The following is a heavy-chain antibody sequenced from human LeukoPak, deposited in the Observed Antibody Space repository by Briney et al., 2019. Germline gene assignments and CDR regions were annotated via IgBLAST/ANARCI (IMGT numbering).Heavy chain of an antibody. J-gene: IGHJ3*02. CDR3: ARDPQYSESWYAFDI. CDR1: GFTVSSNY. V-gene: IGHV3-53*01. D-gene: IGHD1-26*01. Sequence: GGSLRLSCAASGFTVSSNYMSWVRQAPGKGLEWVSVIYSGGNTNYADSVKGRFTISRDNSKNTLYLQMNSLRAEDTAVYYCARDPQYSESWYAFDIWGQGTTVTVSS. CDR2: IYSGGNT.